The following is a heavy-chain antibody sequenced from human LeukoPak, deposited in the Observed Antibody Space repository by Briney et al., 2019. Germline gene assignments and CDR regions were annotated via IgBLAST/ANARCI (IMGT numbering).Heavy chain of an antibody. Sequence: PGGSLRLSCAASGFTFSSYAMSWVRQAPGKGLEWVSAISGSGGSTYYTDSVKGRFTISRDNAKNSLYLQMNSLRAEDTAVYYCARGRLYSYGFSDYWGQGTLVTVSS. CDR3: ARGRLYSYGFSDY. D-gene: IGHD5-18*01. J-gene: IGHJ4*02. CDR2: ISGSGGST. V-gene: IGHV3-23*01. CDR1: GFTFSSYA.